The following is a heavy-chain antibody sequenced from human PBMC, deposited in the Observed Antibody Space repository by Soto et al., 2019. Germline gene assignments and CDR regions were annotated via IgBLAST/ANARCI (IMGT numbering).Heavy chain of an antibody. CDR3: ARSGLDDFWSGYSHYYYYMDV. CDR2: IYYSGST. Sequence: QVQLQESGPGLVKPSETLSLTCTVSGGSISSYYWSWIRQPPGKGLEWIGYIYYSGSTNYNPSLKSRVTISVDTSKNKFSLKLSSVTAADTAVYYCARSGLDDFWSGYSHYYYYMDVWGKGTTVTVSS. CDR1: GGSISSYY. D-gene: IGHD3-3*01. J-gene: IGHJ6*03. V-gene: IGHV4-59*01.